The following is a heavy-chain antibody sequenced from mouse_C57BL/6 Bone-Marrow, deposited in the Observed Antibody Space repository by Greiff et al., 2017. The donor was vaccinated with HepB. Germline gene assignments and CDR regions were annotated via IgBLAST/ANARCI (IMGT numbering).Heavy chain of an antibody. J-gene: IGHJ4*01. V-gene: IGHV14-4*01. D-gene: IGHD1-1*02. CDR1: GFNIKDDY. CDR2: IDPENGDT. Sequence: EVKVVESGAELVRPGASVKLSCTASGFNIKDDYMHWVKQRPEQGLEWIGWIDPENGDTEYASKFQGKATITADTSSNTAYLQLSSLTSEDTAVYYCTRIWGAMDYWGQGTSVTVSS. CDR3: TRIWGAMDY.